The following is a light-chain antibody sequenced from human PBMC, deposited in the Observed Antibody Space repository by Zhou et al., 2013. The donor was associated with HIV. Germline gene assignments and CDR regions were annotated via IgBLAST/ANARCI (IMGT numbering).Light chain of an antibody. CDR2: TAS. V-gene: IGKV1-39*01. Sequence: DIHMTQSPSSLSASVGDRVTISCRASQSIDNYLNWYQQRPGKAPKLLIYTASSLQSGVPSTFSGSRSGTEFTLTISSLQPDECATYFCQQYNTYPITFGQGTRLEI. CDR3: QQYNTYPIT. J-gene: IGKJ5*01. CDR1: QSIDNY.